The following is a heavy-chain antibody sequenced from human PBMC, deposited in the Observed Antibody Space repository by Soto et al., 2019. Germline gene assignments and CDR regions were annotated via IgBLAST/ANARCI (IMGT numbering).Heavy chain of an antibody. CDR1: GFTFSNYA. CDR3: ARGPGIATVTSKYYFDY. J-gene: IGHJ4*02. D-gene: IGHD4-17*01. Sequence: GGSLRLSCAASGFTFSNYAMHWVRQAPGKGLEWVAVIWYDGSNKYYADSVKGRFTISRDNSKNTLYLQMNSLRAEDTAVYYCARGPGIATVTSKYYFDYWGQGTLVTVSS. CDR2: IWYDGSNK. V-gene: IGHV3-33*01.